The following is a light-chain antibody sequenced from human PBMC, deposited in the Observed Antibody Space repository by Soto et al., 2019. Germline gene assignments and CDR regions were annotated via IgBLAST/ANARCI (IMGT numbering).Light chain of an antibody. CDR1: SSNIGSHT. V-gene: IGLV1-44*01. Sequence: QSALTQPPSASGTPGQRITISCSGSSSNIGSHTVNWHQQVPGTAPKLLIYGDNQRPSGVPDRFSGSKSGTSASLAISGLRSEDEAVYYCAVWDDSLSGPVFGGGTKLTVL. J-gene: IGLJ2*01. CDR2: GDN. CDR3: AVWDDSLSGPV.